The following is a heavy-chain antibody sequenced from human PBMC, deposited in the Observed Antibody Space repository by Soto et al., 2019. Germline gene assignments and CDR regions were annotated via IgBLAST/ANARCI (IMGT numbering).Heavy chain of an antibody. V-gene: IGHV1-8*01. J-gene: IGHJ1*01. CDR1: GCSFTSYD. CDR2: MNPNSGNT. CDR3: ARVSMGSSSEDFQH. D-gene: IGHD6-6*01. Sequence: QVQLVQSGAEVKKHGASVKVSCKASGCSFTSYDINWVRQATGQGLEWMGWMNPNSGNTGYAQKVQGRVTMTRNTSISTAYIELSSLRSEDTAVYYCARVSMGSSSEDFQHWGQGTLVTVSS.